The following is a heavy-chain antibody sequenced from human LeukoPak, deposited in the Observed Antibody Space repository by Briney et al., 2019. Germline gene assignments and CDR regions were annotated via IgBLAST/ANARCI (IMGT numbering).Heavy chain of an antibody. CDR3: AGRPYDFWSGYYGPFDY. D-gene: IGHD3-3*01. CDR1: GYTFTSYG. V-gene: IGHV1-18*01. Sequence: GASVTVSCKASGYTFTSYGNSWVRQAPGQGLERKGWISAYNGNTNYAQKLQGRVTMTTDTSTSAAYMELRSLRSDDTAVYYCAGRPYDFWSGYYGPFDYWGQGTLVTVSS. CDR2: ISAYNGNT. J-gene: IGHJ4*02.